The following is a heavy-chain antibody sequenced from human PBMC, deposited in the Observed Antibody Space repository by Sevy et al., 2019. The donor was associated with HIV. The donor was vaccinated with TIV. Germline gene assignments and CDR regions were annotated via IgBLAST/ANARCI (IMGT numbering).Heavy chain of an antibody. CDR3: GGVSGWHIRYGMDV. CDR2: MNTNTGNT. J-gene: IGHJ6*02. Sequence: ASVKVSCKASGFNFASYDIYWVRQATGQGLEWMGWMNTNTGNTGFAQKFQGRVTMTRNTSITTAYMQLSNLRSEDTAVDYCGGVSGWHIRYGMDVWGQGTTVTVSS. D-gene: IGHD6-19*01. V-gene: IGHV1-8*02. CDR1: GFNFASYD.